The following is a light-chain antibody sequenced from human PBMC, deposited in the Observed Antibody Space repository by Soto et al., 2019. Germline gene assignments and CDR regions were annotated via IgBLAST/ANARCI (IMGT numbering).Light chain of an antibody. J-gene: IGKJ1*01. CDR3: QQYNNWPRGT. V-gene: IGKV3-15*01. CDR2: GPS. CDR1: QSVSNN. Sequence: IVMTQSPASLSVSPGEGATLSCRASQSVSNNLAWYQQKPGQAPRHLIYGPSTRATGIPARFSGSGSGTEFSLIISSLQSEDFAVYYCQQYNNWPRGTLGQGTKVEIK.